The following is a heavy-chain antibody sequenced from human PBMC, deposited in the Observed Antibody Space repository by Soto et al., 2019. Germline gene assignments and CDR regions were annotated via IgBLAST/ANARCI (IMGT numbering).Heavy chain of an antibody. CDR2: IYYSGTT. Sequence: SETLSLTCTVSGGSISSADHYWSWIRQPPGKGLEWIGYIYYSGTTYYNPSLKSRVTISVDTSMNQFSLKVSSVTAADTAVYYCSRALIQLWPHYYYGMDVWGQGTTVTVSS. V-gene: IGHV4-30-4*01. CDR3: SRALIQLWPHYYYGMDV. J-gene: IGHJ6*02. D-gene: IGHD5-18*01. CDR1: GGSISSADHY.